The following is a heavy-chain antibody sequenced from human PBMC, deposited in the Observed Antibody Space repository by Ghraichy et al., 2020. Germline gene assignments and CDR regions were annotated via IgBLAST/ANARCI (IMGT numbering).Heavy chain of an antibody. CDR3: ARWGARCTNGVCDTSNGMDV. J-gene: IGHJ6*02. CDR2: IKQDGSEK. V-gene: IGHV3-7*04. CDR1: GFTFSSSW. Sequence: GGSLRLSCAASGFTFSSSWMSWVRQAPGKGLEWVANIKQDGSEKYYVDSVKGGFTISRDNAKNSLYLQMNSLRAEDTAVYYCARWGARCTNGVCDTSNGMDVWGQGTTVTVSS. D-gene: IGHD2-8*01.